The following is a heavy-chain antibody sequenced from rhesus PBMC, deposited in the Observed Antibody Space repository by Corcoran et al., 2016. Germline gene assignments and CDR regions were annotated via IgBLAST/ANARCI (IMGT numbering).Heavy chain of an antibody. CDR3: AREGYCSGGVCQFDY. D-gene: IGHD2-8*01. CDR2: IYGGSGSP. CDR1: GGSFSSYW. V-gene: IGHV4-160*01. Sequence: QVQLQESGPGLVKPSETLSLTCAVSGGSFSSYWWGWIRQPPGKGLEWIGNIYGGSGSPEDNPPLKSRATISRDTSKNQFSLKLSSVTAADTAVYYCAREGYCSGGVCQFDYWGQGVLVTVSA. J-gene: IGHJ4*01.